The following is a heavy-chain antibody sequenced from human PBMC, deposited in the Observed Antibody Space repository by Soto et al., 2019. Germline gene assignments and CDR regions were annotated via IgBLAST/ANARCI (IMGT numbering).Heavy chain of an antibody. CDR1: GGSISSGGYY. J-gene: IGHJ4*02. CDR2: IYYSGST. V-gene: IGHV4-31*03. D-gene: IGHD3-22*01. Sequence: SETLSLTCTVSGGSISSGGYYWSWIRQHPGKGLEWIGYIYYSGSTYYNPSLKSRVTISVDTSKNQFSLKLSSVTAADTAVYYCARSGTYDSSGYYFNYWGQGTLVTVSS. CDR3: ARSGTYDSSGYYFNY.